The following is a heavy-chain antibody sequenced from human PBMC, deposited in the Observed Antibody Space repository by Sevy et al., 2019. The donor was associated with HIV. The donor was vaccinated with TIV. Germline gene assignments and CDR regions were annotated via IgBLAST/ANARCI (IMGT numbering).Heavy chain of an antibody. CDR1: GFTFSSSA. Sequence: GGSLRLSCAASGFTFSSSAMHWVRQAPAKGLEWVALISHDGTNKYYADSVKGRFTISRDNSKNTPYLQMNSLRAEDTAVYYCARDMAHLPIAVAGNFYYYYGMDVWGQGTTVTVSS. D-gene: IGHD6-19*01. V-gene: IGHV3-30*04. CDR3: ARDMAHLPIAVAGNFYYYYGMDV. J-gene: IGHJ6*02. CDR2: ISHDGTNK.